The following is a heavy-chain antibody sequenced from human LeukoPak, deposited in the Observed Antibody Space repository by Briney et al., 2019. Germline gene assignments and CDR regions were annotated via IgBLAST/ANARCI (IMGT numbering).Heavy chain of an antibody. J-gene: IGHJ3*02. V-gene: IGHV3-23*01. CDR1: GFTFSSYA. D-gene: IGHD2-8*01. CDR3: VKDAWPRNGIFDPFDI. Sequence: GGSLRLSCAASGFTFSSYAMSWVRQAPGKGLEWVSHVGGDDATFYTDSVKDRFTISRDNSKSTLSLQMNNLRPEDTALYYCVKDAWPRNGIFDPFDIWGQGTLVTVSS. CDR2: VGGDDAT.